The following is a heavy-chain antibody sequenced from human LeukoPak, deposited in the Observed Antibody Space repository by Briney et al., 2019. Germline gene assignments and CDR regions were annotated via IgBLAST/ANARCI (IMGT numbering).Heavy chain of an antibody. Sequence: GESLKISCKGSGYSFTNYWIGWVRHMPGKGLEWMGIIYPGDSDTGYSPSFQGQVTISADKSISTAYLQWSSLKASDTAMYYCAKSGSLHTFDIWGQGTMVTVSS. J-gene: IGHJ3*02. CDR3: AKSGSLHTFDI. CDR1: GYSFTNYW. D-gene: IGHD1-26*01. V-gene: IGHV5-51*01. CDR2: IYPGDSDT.